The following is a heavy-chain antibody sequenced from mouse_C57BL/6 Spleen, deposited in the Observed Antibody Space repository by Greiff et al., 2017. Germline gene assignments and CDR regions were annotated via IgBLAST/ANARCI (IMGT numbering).Heavy chain of an antibody. Sequence: VHVKQSGAELVRPGSSVKMSCKTSGYTFTSYGINWVKQRPGQGLEWIGYIYIGNGYTEYNEKFKGKATLTSDTSSSTAYMQLSSLTSEDSAIYFCARYEVTTSEWYFDVWGTGTTVTVSS. D-gene: IGHD2-2*01. CDR1: GYTFTSYG. CDR2: IYIGNGYT. CDR3: ARYEVTTSEWYFDV. J-gene: IGHJ1*03. V-gene: IGHV1-58*01.